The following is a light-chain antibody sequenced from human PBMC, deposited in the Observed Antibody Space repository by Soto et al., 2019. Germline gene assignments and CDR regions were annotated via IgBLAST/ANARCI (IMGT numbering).Light chain of an antibody. CDR2: EVS. CDR3: SSYTSSSTLV. V-gene: IGLV2-14*02. J-gene: IGLJ1*01. Sequence: QSVLTQPASVSGSPGQSITISCTGTSSDVGSYNLVSWYQQHPGKAPKLMIYEVSNRPSGVSNRFSGSKSGNTASLTISGIQAEDEADYYCSSYTSSSTLVFGTGTKVTV. CDR1: SSDVGSYNL.